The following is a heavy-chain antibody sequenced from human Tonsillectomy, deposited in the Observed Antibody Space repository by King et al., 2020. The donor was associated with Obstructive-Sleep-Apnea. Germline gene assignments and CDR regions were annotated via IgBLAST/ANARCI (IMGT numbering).Heavy chain of an antibody. CDR2: INHSGTT. CDR3: ARGSGIYPDGAYFPH. CDR1: GGSFSGYY. V-gene: IGHV4-34*01. D-gene: IGHD4/OR15-4a*01. Sequence: VQLQQWGAGLLKPSETLSLTCAVYGGSFSGYYWSWIRQPPGKGLEWIGEINHSGTTNSNPSLKSRVTISVDTSKNPFSLKRSSVTAAETAVYYCARGSGIYPDGAYFPHWGQDTLVTVSS. J-gene: IGHJ1*01.